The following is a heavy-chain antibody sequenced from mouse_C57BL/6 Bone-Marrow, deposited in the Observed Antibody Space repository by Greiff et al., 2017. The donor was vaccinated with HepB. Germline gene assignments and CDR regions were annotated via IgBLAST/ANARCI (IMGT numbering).Heavy chain of an antibody. Sequence: QVTLKVSGPGILQPSQTLSLTCSFSGFSLSTFGMGVGWIRQPPGKGLEWLAHIWWDDDKYYNPALKSRLTISKDTSKNQVFLKIANVDTADTATYYCARMALRSNLFDYWGQGTTLTVSS. CDR3: ARMALRSNLFDY. D-gene: IGHD6-1*01. J-gene: IGHJ2*01. V-gene: IGHV8-8*01. CDR2: IWWDDDK. CDR1: GFSLSTFGMG.